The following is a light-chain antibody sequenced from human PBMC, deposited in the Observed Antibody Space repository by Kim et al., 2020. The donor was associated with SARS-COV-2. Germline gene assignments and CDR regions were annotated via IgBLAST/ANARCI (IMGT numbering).Light chain of an antibody. CDR3: QQYNNWPV. J-gene: IGKJ3*01. Sequence: EIVMTQSPVTLSVSPGERVTLSCRASQSVSSNLAWYQQKPGQAPRLLIYGASTRATGIPARFSGSGSGTEFTLTISSLQSEDFAVYYCQQYNNWPVFGPGTKVDIK. V-gene: IGKV3-15*01. CDR2: GAS. CDR1: QSVSSN.